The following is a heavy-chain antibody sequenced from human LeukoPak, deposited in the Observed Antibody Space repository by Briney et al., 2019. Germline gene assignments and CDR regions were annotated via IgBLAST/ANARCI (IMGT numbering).Heavy chain of an antibody. CDR1: GYSFTSYW. V-gene: IGHV5-51*01. Sequence: GESLKISCKGSGYSFTSYWIGWVRQMPGKGLEWMGIIYPGDSDTRYSPSFQGQVTISADKSISTAYLQWSSLKASDTAMYYCARHGVDVSDSGSYYDYYYYYYMDVWGRGTTVTVPS. J-gene: IGHJ6*03. CDR3: ARHGVDVSDSGSYYDYYYYYYMDV. CDR2: IYPGDSDT. D-gene: IGHD1-26*01.